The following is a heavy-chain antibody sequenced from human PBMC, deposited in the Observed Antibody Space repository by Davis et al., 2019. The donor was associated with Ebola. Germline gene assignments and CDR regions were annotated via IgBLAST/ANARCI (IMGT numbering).Heavy chain of an antibody. J-gene: IGHJ4*02. Sequence: ASVKVSCKTSGYTFTNYFLHWVQQAPGQGLEWMGRINPDTGGAYFAQKFQGRVTMTRDTSISTAYMELSGLRSDDTAVYYCAGLGGGGATDFDSWGQGTLVTVSS. CDR1: GYTFTNYF. CDR2: INPDTGGA. V-gene: IGHV1-2*06. CDR3: AGLGGGGATDFDS. D-gene: IGHD1-26*01.